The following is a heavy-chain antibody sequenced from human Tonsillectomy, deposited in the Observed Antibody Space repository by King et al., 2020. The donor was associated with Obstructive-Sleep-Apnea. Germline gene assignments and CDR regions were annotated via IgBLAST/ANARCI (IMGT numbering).Heavy chain of an antibody. D-gene: IGHD1-26*01. V-gene: IGHV3-66*01. CDR2: ISIGGGK. Sequence: EVQLVESGGGLVQPGGSGRLSGAASGFTVSSNYMSWVRQAPGKGLERGADISIGGGKYYAGSVKGRFTITSDTSKNTLYLQMNSLRAEDTAVYYCARVVGAIIYWGQGMLVTVSS. CDR1: GFTVSSNY. J-gene: IGHJ4*02. CDR3: ARVVGAIIY.